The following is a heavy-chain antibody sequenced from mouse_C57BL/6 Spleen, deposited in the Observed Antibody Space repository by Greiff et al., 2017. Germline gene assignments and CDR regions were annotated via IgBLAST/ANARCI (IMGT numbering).Heavy chain of an antibody. CDR1: GFSFNTYA. CDR2: IRSKSNNYAT. D-gene: IGHD2-3*01. V-gene: IGHV10-1*01. Sequence: EVQLVESGGGLVQPKGSLTLSCAASGFSFNTYAMNWVRQAPGKGLEWVARIRSKSNNYATYYADSVKDRFTISRDDSESMLYLQMNNLKTEDTAMYYCVRGRDGYLYYFDYWGQGTTLTVSS. J-gene: IGHJ2*01. CDR3: VRGRDGYLYYFDY.